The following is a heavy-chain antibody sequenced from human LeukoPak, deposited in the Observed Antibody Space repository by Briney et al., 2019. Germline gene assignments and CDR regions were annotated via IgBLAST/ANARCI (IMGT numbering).Heavy chain of an antibody. CDR2: INPTGGST. J-gene: IGHJ4*02. CDR3: AGTAARRFDY. D-gene: IGHD6-6*01. CDR1: GGTFSSYA. V-gene: IGHV1-46*01. Sequence: ASVKVSCKASGGTFSSYAISWVRQAPGQGLEWMGIINPTGGSTTYAQKFQGRVTMTRDTSTSTVYMELSSLRSDDTAVYYCAGTAARRFDYWGQGTLVTVSS.